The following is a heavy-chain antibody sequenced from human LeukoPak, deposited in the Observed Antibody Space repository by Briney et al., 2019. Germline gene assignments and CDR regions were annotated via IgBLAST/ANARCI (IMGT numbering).Heavy chain of an antibody. CDR2: ISSSSSYI. Sequence: GGSLRLSCTASGFTFSSYSMNWVRQAPGKGLEWVSSISSSSSYIYYADSVKGRFTISRDNAKNSLYLQMNSLRAEDTAVYYCARGSSGWLFDYWGQGTLVTVSS. CDR1: GFTFSSYS. CDR3: ARGSSGWLFDY. J-gene: IGHJ4*02. D-gene: IGHD6-19*01. V-gene: IGHV3-21*01.